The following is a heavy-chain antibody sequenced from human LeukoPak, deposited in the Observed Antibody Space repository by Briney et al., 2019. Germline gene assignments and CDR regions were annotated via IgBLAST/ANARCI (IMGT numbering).Heavy chain of an antibody. D-gene: IGHD2-2*01. CDR3: AREYCSSISCSSDDAFDI. V-gene: IGHV4-61*02. CDR2: IYTSGSA. J-gene: IGHJ3*02. Sequence: SETLSLTCTVSGGSISSGSYYWSWIRQPAGKGLEWIGRIYTSGSANYNPSLKSRVTISVDTSKNQFSLKLSSVTAADTAVYYCAREYCSSISCSSDDAFDIWGQGTMVTVSS. CDR1: GGSISSGSYY.